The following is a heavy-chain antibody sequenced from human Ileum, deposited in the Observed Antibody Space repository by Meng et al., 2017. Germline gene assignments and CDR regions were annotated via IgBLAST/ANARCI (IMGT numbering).Heavy chain of an antibody. V-gene: IGHV3-30*01. J-gene: IGHJ4*02. Sequence: SWGSAGFIFSSYPMHCVRQAPGKGLEWVAFISHDGSNKYYADYVKDRITDSRDYSENMLFVQVNSLGDEDTVVYYCTRERRYFDWQTVPTFDYWGLGTLVTVSS. CDR3: TRERRYFDWQTVPTFDY. CDR2: ISHDGSNK. CDR1: GFIFSSYP. D-gene: IGHD3-9*01.